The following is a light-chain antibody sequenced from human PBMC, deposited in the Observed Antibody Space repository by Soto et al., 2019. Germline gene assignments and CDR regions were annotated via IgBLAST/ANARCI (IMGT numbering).Light chain of an antibody. Sequence: QSVLTQPPSVSEAPAQKVTISCSGSSSNIGGNYVSWYQVVPRTAPKLLIYDNMKRHSGIPDRFSGSKSSTSATLGITELQIGDEAEYFCGTWDSSLGTVVFGGGTKLTVL. CDR3: GTWDSSLGTVV. J-gene: IGLJ2*01. V-gene: IGLV1-51*01. CDR1: SSNIGGNY. CDR2: DNM.